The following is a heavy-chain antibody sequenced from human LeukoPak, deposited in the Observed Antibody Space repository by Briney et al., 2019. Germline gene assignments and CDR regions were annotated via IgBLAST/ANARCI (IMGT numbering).Heavy chain of an antibody. J-gene: IGHJ4*02. CDR3: AKNFGRQHFDS. D-gene: IGHD3/OR15-3a*01. Sequence: GGSLRLSCAASGFTFRTSWMYWVRQAPGKGLEWVANIKEDGSVKNYVDSVKGRFTISRDNTKNSLYLHMTSLRAEDTAVYYCAKNFGRQHFDSWGQGTLVTVSS. CDR2: IKEDGSVK. CDR1: GFTFRTSW. V-gene: IGHV3-7*01.